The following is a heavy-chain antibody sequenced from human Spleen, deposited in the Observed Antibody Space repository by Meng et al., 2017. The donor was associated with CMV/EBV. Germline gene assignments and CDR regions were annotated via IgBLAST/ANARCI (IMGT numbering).Heavy chain of an antibody. CDR1: GYSISSGYY. D-gene: IGHD1-26*01. CDR3: ARLYRGYYYGMDV. V-gene: IGHV4-38-2*02. CDR2: IYHSGST. J-gene: IGHJ6*02. Sequence: SETLSLTCTVSGYSISSGYYWGWIRQPPGKGLEWIGSIYHSGSTYYNPSLKSRVTISVDTSKNQFSLKLSSVTAADTAVYYCARLYRGYYYGMDVWGQGTTVTVSS.